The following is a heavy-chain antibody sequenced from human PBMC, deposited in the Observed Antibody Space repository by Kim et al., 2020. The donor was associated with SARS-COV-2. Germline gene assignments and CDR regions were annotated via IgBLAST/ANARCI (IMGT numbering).Heavy chain of an antibody. V-gene: IGHV3-23*01. CDR2: ITASGRDT. D-gene: IGHD3-16*01. CDR1: DFTFRNYA. CDR3: AREVGANRLEYFDY. Sequence: GGSLRLSCEASDFTFRNYAMNWVRQAPGKGLEWVSAITASGRDTYYAGSVKGRFTISRDNSKNSLYLQLDSLRGGDKALYYCAREVGANRLEYFDYWG. J-gene: IGHJ4*01.